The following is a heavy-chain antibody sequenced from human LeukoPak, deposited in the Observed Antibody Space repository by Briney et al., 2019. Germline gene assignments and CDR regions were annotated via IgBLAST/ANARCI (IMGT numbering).Heavy chain of an antibody. D-gene: IGHD3-22*01. J-gene: IGHJ4*02. CDR3: ASSHDSSGND. CDR1: GISFSSYW. V-gene: IGHV3-7*01. Sequence: GGSLRLSCVASGISFSSYWMTWVRQAPGKGLEWVANIKYDGTHEFYADSVKGRFTISRDNAKNSLFLEMNSLTADDTAVYFCASSHDSSGNDWGQGTLVTVSS. CDR2: IKYDGTHE.